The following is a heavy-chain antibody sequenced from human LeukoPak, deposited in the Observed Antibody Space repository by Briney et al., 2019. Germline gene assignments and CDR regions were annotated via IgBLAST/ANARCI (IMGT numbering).Heavy chain of an antibody. J-gene: IGHJ4*02. V-gene: IGHV3-7*01. CDR3: ARDANYYDSRGENYFNC. Sequence: GGSLRLSCAASGFAFSSYWMSWVRQAPGKGLEWVANIKRDGSDTYYVDSVKGRFTISRDNAKNSLYLQQNSLRAEDTAVYYCARDANYYDSRGENYFNCWGQGTLVTVSS. D-gene: IGHD3-22*01. CDR1: GFAFSSYW. CDR2: IKRDGSDT.